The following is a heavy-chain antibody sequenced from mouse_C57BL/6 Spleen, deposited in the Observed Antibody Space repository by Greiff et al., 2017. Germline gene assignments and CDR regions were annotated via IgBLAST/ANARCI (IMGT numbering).Heavy chain of an antibody. CDR1: GYTFTSYG. D-gene: IGHD1-1*01. CDR3: ASGSTVVFDY. CDR2: FYPSSGNT. J-gene: IGHJ2*01. Sequence: QVQLQQSGAELARPGASVKLSCKASGYTFTSYGISWVKQRPGQGLEWIGEFYPSSGNTYYNEKFKGKATLTADKSSSTAFIALRILTSEHSAVYVSASGSTVVFDYWGQGTTLTVSS. V-gene: IGHV1-81*01.